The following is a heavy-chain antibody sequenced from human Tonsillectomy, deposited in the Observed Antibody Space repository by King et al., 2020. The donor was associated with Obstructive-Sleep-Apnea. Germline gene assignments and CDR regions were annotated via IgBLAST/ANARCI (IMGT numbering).Heavy chain of an antibody. CDR3: ARGGDDKDFDYYYGMDV. J-gene: IGHJ6*02. V-gene: IGHV4-34*01. D-gene: IGHD3-16*01. CDR2: INHSGST. Sequence: VQLQQWGAGLLKPSETLSLTCAVYGGSFSGYYWSWIRQPPGKGLEWIGEINHSGSTNYNPSLKSRVTISVDTSKNQFSLKLSSVTAADTAVYYCARGGDDKDFDYYYGMDVWGQGTTVTVSS. CDR1: GGSFSGYY.